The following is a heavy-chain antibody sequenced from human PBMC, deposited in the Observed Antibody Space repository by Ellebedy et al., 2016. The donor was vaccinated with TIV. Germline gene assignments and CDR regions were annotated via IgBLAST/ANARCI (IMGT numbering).Heavy chain of an antibody. CDR3: AAYHVYDILTGYYLGYFDY. CDR2: ISAYNGNT. V-gene: IGHV1-18*01. D-gene: IGHD3-9*01. CDR1: GYTFTSYG. J-gene: IGHJ4*02. Sequence: ASVKVSXXASGYTFTSYGISWVRQAPGQGLEWMGWISAYNGNTNYAQKLQGRVTMTTDTSTSTAYMELSSLRSEDTAVYYCAAYHVYDILTGYYLGYFDYWGQGTLVTVSS.